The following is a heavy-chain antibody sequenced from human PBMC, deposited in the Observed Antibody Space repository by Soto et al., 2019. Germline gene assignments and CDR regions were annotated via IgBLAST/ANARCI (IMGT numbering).Heavy chain of an antibody. CDR2: INHGGST. V-gene: IGHV4-34*01. J-gene: IGHJ5*02. CDR1: GGSFSGYY. Sequence: PSETLSLTCAVYGGSFSGYYWSWIRQPPGKGLEWIGEINHGGSTNYNPSLKSRVTISVDTSKNQFSLKLSSVTAADTAVYYCARDQDIVVVPAAIKWSGIAAAGTGRNAGWFDPWGQGTLVTVSS. CDR3: ARDQDIVVVPAAIKWSGIAAAGTGRNAGWFDP. D-gene: IGHD2-2*01.